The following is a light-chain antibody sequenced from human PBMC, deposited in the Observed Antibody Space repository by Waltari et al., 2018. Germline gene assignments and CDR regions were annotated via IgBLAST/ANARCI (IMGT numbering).Light chain of an antibody. CDR3: AAWDDSLSGWV. V-gene: IGLV1-47*01. Sequence: QSVLTQPPSASGTPGQGVTISCSGSNSNIGNNYVSWYQQLPGTAPKLLIYRDTVRPSGVPDQFAGSKSGTSASLAISGLRSDNEADYYCAAWDDSLSGWVFGGGTKLTVL. CDR2: RDT. J-gene: IGLJ3*02. CDR1: NSNIGNNY.